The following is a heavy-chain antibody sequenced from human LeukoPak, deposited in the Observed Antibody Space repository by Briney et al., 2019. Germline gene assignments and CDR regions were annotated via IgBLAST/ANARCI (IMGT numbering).Heavy chain of an antibody. CDR3: ARSEVMITFGGVIDYFDY. V-gene: IGHV5-10-1*01. Sequence: ASVKVSCKASGGTFSSYAISWVRQMPGKGLEWMGRIDPSDSYTNYSPSFQGHVTISADKSISTAYLQWSSLKASDTAMYYCARSEVMITFGGVIDYFDYWGQGTLVTVSS. J-gene: IGHJ4*02. D-gene: IGHD3-16*01. CDR1: GGTFSSYA. CDR2: IDPSDSYT.